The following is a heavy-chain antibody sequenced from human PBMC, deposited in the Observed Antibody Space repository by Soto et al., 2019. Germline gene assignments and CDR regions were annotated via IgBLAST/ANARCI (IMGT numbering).Heavy chain of an antibody. CDR3: ANCSVGTVRTSGWCNWFDP. CDR2: IRVGGGDT. CDR1: GFTFSSSA. J-gene: IGHJ5*02. Sequence: EVRLLESGGGLAQAGGSRRLSCAASGFTFSSSAMNWVRQAPGKGLEWVSSIRVGGGDTFYADSVRGRFTVSRDISRNTLYLQMNSLRAEDTAIYYCANCSVGTVRTSGWCNWFDPWGQGTLVTVSS. V-gene: IGHV3-23*01. D-gene: IGHD6-19*01.